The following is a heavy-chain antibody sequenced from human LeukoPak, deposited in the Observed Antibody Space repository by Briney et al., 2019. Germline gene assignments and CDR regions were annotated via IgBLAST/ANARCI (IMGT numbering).Heavy chain of an antibody. CDR2: SFYTGTT. CDR1: GGSISTYY. D-gene: IGHD6-19*01. CDR3: ARHRSAMAAPDY. J-gene: IGHJ4*02. V-gene: IGHV4-59*08. Sequence: SETLSLTCIVSGGSISTYYWSWIRQPPGKALEWIGYSFYTGTTNYNPSLKSRVTISPDTSKNQISLKVNSVTAADTAVYYCARHRSAMAAPDYWGQGTLVTVSS.